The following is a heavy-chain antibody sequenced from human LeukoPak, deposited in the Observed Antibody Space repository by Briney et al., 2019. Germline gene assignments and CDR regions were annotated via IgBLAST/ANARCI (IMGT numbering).Heavy chain of an antibody. CDR2: ISGSGGST. V-gene: IGHV3-23*01. D-gene: IGHD6-19*01. J-gene: IGHJ4*02. CDR1: VFTFRNYA. CDR3: ANPRSGWYLFDY. Sequence: GGSLRLSRVASVFTFRNYAMSCVPQAPGGGLECVSSISGSGGSTYYADSVKGRFTITRDNSENTLYLQMNSLSAEDTAVYYCANPRSGWYLFDYWGQGTLVTVSS.